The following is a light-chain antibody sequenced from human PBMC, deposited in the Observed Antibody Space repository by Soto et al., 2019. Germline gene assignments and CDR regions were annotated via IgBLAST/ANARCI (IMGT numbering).Light chain of an antibody. J-gene: IGKJ2*01. CDR1: PSVSSN. CDR3: QQYNNWMYT. Sequence: EIVMTQSPATLSVSPGERATLSCRASPSVSSNFAWYQQKPGQAPRLLIYGASTRATGIPARFSGSGSGTEFTLTISSLQSEDFAVYYCQQYNNWMYTFGQGTKLEIK. CDR2: GAS. V-gene: IGKV3-15*01.